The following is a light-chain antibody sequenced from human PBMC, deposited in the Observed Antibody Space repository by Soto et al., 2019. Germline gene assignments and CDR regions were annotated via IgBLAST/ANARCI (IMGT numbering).Light chain of an antibody. V-gene: IGKV1-5*03. CDR1: QSISSW. J-gene: IGKJ1*01. CDR3: QQYNSYPVT. CDR2: KAS. Sequence: DIQMTQSPSTLSASVGDRVTITCRASQSISSWLAWYQQKPGKAPKLLIYKASSLESGVPSRFSGSGSGTEFTLTISSLQPDDSATYYCQQYNSYPVTFGQGTKVDIK.